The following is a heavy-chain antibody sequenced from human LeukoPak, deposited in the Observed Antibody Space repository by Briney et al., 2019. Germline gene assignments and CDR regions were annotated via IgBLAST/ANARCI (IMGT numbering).Heavy chain of an antibody. CDR3: AKESVGWSTVDY. D-gene: IGHD6-19*01. V-gene: IGHV3-23*01. Sequence: PGESLRLSCAASGFTFSSHALSWVRQAPGKGLEWISAISGSGGNTYYADSVKGRFTISRDNSKSTLHLQMNSLRAEDTAIYYCAKESVGWSTVDYWGQGTLVTVSS. CDR2: ISGSGGNT. J-gene: IGHJ4*02. CDR1: GFTFSSHA.